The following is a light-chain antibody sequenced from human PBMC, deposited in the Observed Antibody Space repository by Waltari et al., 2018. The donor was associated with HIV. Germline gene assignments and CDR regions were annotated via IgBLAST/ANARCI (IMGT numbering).Light chain of an antibody. CDR3: QQYNNWPPRT. V-gene: IGKV3-15*01. CDR2: CAS. Sequence: EIVMTQSPATLSMSPGERATLSCQASQSVSTNLAWYQQKPGQAPRLPIYCASTKATGTPSRFSCSGSGTELTLTISSLQSEDFAVYYCQQYNNWPPRTFGGGTKVEIK. J-gene: IGKJ4*01. CDR1: QSVSTN.